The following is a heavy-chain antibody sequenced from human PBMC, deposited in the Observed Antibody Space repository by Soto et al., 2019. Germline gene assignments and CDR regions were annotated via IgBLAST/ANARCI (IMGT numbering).Heavy chain of an antibody. CDR1: GGSISSGGYY. J-gene: IGHJ4*02. Sequence: PSEALSLPCPVSGGSISSGGYYLSWARQHAWKGLEWIGYIYYSGSTYYYPSLKSRVTISVDTSKNQFSLKLSSVTAADTAVYYCAGSTSPNYFDYWGQGTLVTVSS. CDR2: IYYSGST. CDR3: AGSTSPNYFDY. D-gene: IGHD2-2*01. V-gene: IGHV4-31*03.